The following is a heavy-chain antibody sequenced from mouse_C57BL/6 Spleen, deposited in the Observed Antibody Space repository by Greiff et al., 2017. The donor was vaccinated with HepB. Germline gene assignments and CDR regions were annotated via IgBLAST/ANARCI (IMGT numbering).Heavy chain of an antibody. Sequence: EVQLVESGAELVRPGASVKLSCTASGFNIKDDYMHWVKQRPEQGLEWIGWIDPENGDTEYASKFQGKATITADTSSNTAYLQLSSLTSEDTAVYYCTTPTIVTTRAMDYWGQGTSVTVSS. CDR1: GFNIKDDY. D-gene: IGHD2-5*01. CDR3: TTPTIVTTRAMDY. V-gene: IGHV14-4*01. CDR2: IDPENGDT. J-gene: IGHJ4*01.